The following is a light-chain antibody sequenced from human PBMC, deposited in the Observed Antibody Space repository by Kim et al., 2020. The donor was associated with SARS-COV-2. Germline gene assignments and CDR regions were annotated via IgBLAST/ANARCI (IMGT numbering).Light chain of an antibody. CDR3: QVWDSSGDREV. CDR1: NIGSKS. V-gene: IGLV3-21*04. Sequence: SYELTRPPSVSVAPGKTARITCGGNNIGSKSVHWYLQKPGQAPVLVIYYDSDRPSGIPERFSGSNSGNTATLTISRVEAGDEADYYCQVWDSSGDREVFGGGTQLTVL. CDR2: YDS. J-gene: IGLJ3*02.